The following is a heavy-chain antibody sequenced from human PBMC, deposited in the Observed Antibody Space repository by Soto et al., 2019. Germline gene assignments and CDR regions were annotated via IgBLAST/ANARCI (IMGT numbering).Heavy chain of an antibody. CDR3: ARDALRPGYCIRTTCGGFDP. CDR1: GFTFSSYA. CDR2: ISNDGSNK. D-gene: IGHD2-2*01. V-gene: IGHV3-30-3*01. Sequence: GGSLRLSCAASGFTFSSYAMHWVRQAPGQGLEWVAGISNDGSNKYYADSLKGRFTISRDNSENTLYLQVNSLRAEDTAVYYCARDALRPGYCIRTTCGGFDPWGQGTLVTVSS. J-gene: IGHJ5*02.